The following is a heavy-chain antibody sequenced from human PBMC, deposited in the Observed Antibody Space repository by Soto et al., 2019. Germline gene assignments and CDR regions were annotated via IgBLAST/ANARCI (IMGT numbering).Heavy chain of an antibody. D-gene: IGHD2-15*01. CDR1: GGSFSGYY. J-gene: IGHJ4*02. CDR3: ARANRYCSGGNCYLDY. CDR2: INHSGST. Sequence: QVQLQQWGAGLLKPSETLSLTCAVYGGSFSGYYWSWIRQPPGKGLEWIGEINHSGSTNYNPSLKSRVTISVDTSKNQFSLKLSSVTAADTAVYYCARANRYCSGGNCYLDYWGQGTLVTVSS. V-gene: IGHV4-34*01.